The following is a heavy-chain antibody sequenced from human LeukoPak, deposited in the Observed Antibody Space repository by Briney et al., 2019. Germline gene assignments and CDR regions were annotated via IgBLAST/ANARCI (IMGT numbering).Heavy chain of an antibody. CDR3: ARQLITGGFDY. CDR1: GGSTTTNSDY. Sequence: SETLSLTCSVSGGSTTTNSDYWGWIRQPPGKGLEWIGTIYYSGSTFYNASLKSRITISVDTSKNQFSLKLSSVTAADTAVYFCARQLITGGFDYWGQGTLVTVSS. V-gene: IGHV4-39*01. J-gene: IGHJ4*02. D-gene: IGHD7-27*01. CDR2: IYYSGST.